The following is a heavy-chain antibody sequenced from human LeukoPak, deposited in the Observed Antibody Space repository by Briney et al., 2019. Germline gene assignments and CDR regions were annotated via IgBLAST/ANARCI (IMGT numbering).Heavy chain of an antibody. D-gene: IGHD6-19*01. CDR2: IYYSGST. CDR3: AREYSSGWYIGY. V-gene: IGHV4-59*01. Sequence: SETLSLTCTVSGGSISSYYWSWIRQPPGKGLEWIGYIYYSGSTNYNPSLKSRVTISVDTSKNQFSLKLSSVTAADTAVYYCAREYSSGWYIGYWGQGTLVTVSS. CDR1: GGSISSYY. J-gene: IGHJ4*02.